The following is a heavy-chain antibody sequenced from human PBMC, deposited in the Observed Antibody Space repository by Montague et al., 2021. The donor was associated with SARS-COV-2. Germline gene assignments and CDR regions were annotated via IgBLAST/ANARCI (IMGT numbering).Heavy chain of an antibody. Sequence: CAISGDSVAGNGATWSWDRQSPSIDLQGLLRTYYRSKWYNDYAVSVRGRVTINPDTSKNQFSLQLNSVTPEDTAIYYCTSGREGNYNVMDVWGQGTTVTVSS. D-gene: IGHD1-1*01. CDR3: TSGREGNYNVMDV. CDR2: TYYRSKWYN. CDR1: GDSVAGNGAT. V-gene: IGHV6-1*01. J-gene: IGHJ6*02.